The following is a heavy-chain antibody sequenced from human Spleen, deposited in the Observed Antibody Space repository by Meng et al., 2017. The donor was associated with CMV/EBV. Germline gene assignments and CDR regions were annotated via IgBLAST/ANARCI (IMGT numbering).Heavy chain of an antibody. CDR2: IYWDDDK. CDR1: GFSLSTSGVG. V-gene: IGHV2-5*02. CDR3: AHRDVYSNYRWFDP. J-gene: IGHJ5*02. D-gene: IGHD4-11*01. Sequence: ITLKESVPTPVKPTQTLTLTCTFSGFSLSTSGVGVGWIRQPPGKALEWLALIYWDDDKRYSPSLKSRLTITKDTSKNQVVLTMTNMDPVDTATYYCAHRDVYSNYRWFDPWGQGTLVTVSS.